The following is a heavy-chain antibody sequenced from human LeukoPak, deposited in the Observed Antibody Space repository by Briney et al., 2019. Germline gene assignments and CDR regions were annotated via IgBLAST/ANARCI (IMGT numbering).Heavy chain of an antibody. D-gene: IGHD2-2*01. J-gene: IGHJ4*02. CDR3: ARIYLGYCSTNSCYEFDY. CDR2: ISAYNGNT. V-gene: IGHV1-18*01. Sequence: ASVKVSCKASGYTFTSYGISWVRQAPGQGLEWMGWISAYNGNTNYAQKLQGRVTMTTDTSTSTAYMELRSLRSDDTAVYYCARIYLGYCSTNSCYEFDYWGQGTLVTVSS. CDR1: GYTFTSYG.